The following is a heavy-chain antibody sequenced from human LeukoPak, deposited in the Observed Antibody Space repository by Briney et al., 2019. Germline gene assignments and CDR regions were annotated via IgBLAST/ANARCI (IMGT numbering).Heavy chain of an antibody. CDR1: GFTFDDYD. D-gene: IGHD3-22*01. V-gene: IGHV3-20*04. Sequence: GGSLRLSCAASGFTFDDYDMSWVRQAPGKGLEWVSNINWNGGSATYADSVKGRFTISRDNAKNSLYLQMNSLRAEDTALYYCARGLMGGYPLFEYWGQGALVTVSS. J-gene: IGHJ4*02. CDR2: INWNGGSA. CDR3: ARGLMGGYPLFEY.